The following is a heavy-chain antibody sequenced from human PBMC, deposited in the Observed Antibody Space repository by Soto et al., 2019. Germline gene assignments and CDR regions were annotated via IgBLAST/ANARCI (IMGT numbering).Heavy chain of an antibody. CDR1: SGSISSYY. D-gene: IGHD5-18*01. CDR3: ARGGNTAMGQQYYFDY. CDR2: IYYSGST. J-gene: IGHJ4*02. V-gene: IGHV4-59*01. Sequence: PSETLSLTCTVSSGSISSYYWSWIRQPPGKGLEWIGYIYYSGSTNYNPSLKSRVTISVDTSKNQFSLKLSSVTAADTAVYYCARGGNTAMGQQYYFDYWGQGTLVTVSS.